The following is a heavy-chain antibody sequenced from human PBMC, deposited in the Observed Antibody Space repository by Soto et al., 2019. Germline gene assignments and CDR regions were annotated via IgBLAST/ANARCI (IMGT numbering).Heavy chain of an antibody. D-gene: IGHD3-10*01. V-gene: IGHV2-5*02. J-gene: IGHJ6*03. CDR3: AHYGSGSYIALYYYYYMDV. Sequence: QITLKESGPTLVKPTQTLTLTCTFSGFSLSTSGVGVGWIRQPPGKALEWLALIYWDDDKRYSPSLKSRLTITKDTSKNQVVLTMTNTDPVDTATYYCAHYGSGSYIALYYYYYMDVWGTGTTVTVSS. CDR1: GFSLSTSGVG. CDR2: IYWDDDK.